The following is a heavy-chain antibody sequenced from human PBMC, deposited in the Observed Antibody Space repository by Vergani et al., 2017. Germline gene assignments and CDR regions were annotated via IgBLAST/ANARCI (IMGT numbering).Heavy chain of an antibody. CDR1: GYTFTSYY. D-gene: IGHD3-10*01. V-gene: IGHV1-46*01. CDR2: INPSGGST. CDR3: ARGPMVREDIYYYGMDV. Sequence: QVQLVQSGAEVKKPGASVKVSCKAFGYTFTSYYMHWVRQAPGQGLEWMGIINPSGGSTSYAQKFQGRVTMTRDTSTSTVYMELSSLRSEDTAVYYCARGPMVREDIYYYGMDVWGQGTTVTVSS. J-gene: IGHJ6*02.